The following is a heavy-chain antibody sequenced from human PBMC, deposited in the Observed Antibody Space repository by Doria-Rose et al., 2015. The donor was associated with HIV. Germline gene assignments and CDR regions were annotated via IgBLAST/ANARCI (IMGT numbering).Heavy chain of an antibody. Sequence: QITLKESGPVLVKPTETLTLTCTVSGVSLSSPGMGVSWIRQPPGKALEWLANISSDDERSYKTSLKSGLTISRGTSKSQVFLTMTDMDPVDTATYYCARIKSSRWYHKYYFDFWGQGTLVIVSA. J-gene: IGHJ4*02. D-gene: IGHD6-13*01. CDR1: GVSLSSPGMG. V-gene: IGHV2-26*01. CDR3: ARIKSSRWYHKYYFDF. CDR2: ISSDDER.